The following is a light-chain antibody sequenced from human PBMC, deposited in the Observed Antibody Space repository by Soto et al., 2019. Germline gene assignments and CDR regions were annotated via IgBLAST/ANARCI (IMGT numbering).Light chain of an antibody. J-gene: IGLJ1*01. Sequence: QSALTQPASVSGSPGQSITISCTGTSSDVGGYNYVSWYQQHPGKAPKFMIYDVSNRSSGVSNRLSGSKSGNTASLTISGLQAEDEADYSCSSYTTSNTRQIVSGTGTKLTVL. CDR2: DVS. CDR1: SSDVGGYNY. CDR3: SSYTTSNTRQIV. V-gene: IGLV2-14*01.